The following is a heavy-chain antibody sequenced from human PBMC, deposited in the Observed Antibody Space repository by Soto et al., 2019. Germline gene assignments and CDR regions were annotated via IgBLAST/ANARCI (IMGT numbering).Heavy chain of an antibody. V-gene: IGHV1-18*01. CDR3: ARDLTIFGVVIMPAYGMDV. Sequence: GASVKVSFKASGYTFTSYGISWVRQAPGQGLEWMGWISAYNGNTNYAQKLQGRVTMTTDTSTSTAYMELRSLRSDDTAVYYCARDLTIFGVVIMPAYGMDVWGQGTTVTVSS. CDR2: ISAYNGNT. D-gene: IGHD3-3*01. J-gene: IGHJ6*02. CDR1: GYTFTSYG.